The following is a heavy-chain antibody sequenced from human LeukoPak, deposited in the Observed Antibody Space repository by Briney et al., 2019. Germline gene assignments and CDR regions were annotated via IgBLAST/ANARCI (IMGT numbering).Heavy chain of an antibody. CDR2: XXXXSKWYN. V-gene: IGHV6-1*01. Sequence: SQTLSLTCAISGDSXSSNXXXWXXXXXXXXXXXXXXXXXXXXSKWYNDYAVSVKSRITINPDTSKNQFSLQLNSVTPEDTAVYYCAREGGPGIAVAGIIDYWGQGTLVTVSS. D-gene: IGHD6-19*01. CDR1: GDSXSSNXXX. J-gene: IGHJ4*02. CDR3: AREGGPGIAVAGIIDY.